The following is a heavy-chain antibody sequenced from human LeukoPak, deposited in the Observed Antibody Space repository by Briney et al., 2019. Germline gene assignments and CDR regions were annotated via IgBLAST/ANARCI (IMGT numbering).Heavy chain of an antibody. CDR1: GFTVSSNY. Sequence: GGSLRLSCAASGFTVSSNYMSWVRQAPGKGLEWVSVIYSGGSTYYADSVKGRFTISRDNSKNTLYLQMNSLRAEDTAVYYCARNDYGSGSYYKPPGESNWFDPWGQGTLVTVSS. CDR3: ARNDYGSGSYYKPPGESNWFDP. J-gene: IGHJ5*02. D-gene: IGHD3-10*01. V-gene: IGHV3-53*01. CDR2: IYSGGST.